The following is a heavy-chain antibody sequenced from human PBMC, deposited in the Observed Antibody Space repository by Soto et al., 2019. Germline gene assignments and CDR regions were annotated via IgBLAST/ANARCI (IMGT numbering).Heavy chain of an antibody. D-gene: IGHD2-15*01. Sequence: GGSLRLSCVASGFTFSSYAMSWVRQAPGKGLEWVSVIYSGSSTYYADSVKGRFTISRDNSENTLYLQMNSLRAEDTAVYYCARTCSGGTCSFDYWGQGTLVTVSS. CDR2: IYSGSST. CDR3: ARTCSGGTCSFDY. CDR1: GFTFSSYA. V-gene: IGHV3-66*01. J-gene: IGHJ4*02.